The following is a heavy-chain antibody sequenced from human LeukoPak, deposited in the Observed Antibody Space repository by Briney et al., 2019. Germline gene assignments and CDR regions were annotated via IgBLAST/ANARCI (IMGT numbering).Heavy chain of an antibody. CDR1: GGSSSYCY. J-gene: IGHJ4*02. CDR2: IYYNGST. CDR3: ARKGGHFDY. V-gene: IGHV4-59*07. Sequence: SHTLSLTCTVAGGSSSYCYCSWIRQSQRKGLEWIGYIYYNGSTNYNPSLKSRVTISVDMSKNQFSLKVTSVTAADTAIYYCARKGGHFDYWGQGTLVSVSS. D-gene: IGHD2-15*01.